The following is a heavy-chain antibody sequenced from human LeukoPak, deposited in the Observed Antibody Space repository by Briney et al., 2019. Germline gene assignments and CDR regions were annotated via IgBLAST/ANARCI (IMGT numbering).Heavy chain of an antibody. Sequence: PSETLSLTCAVYGGSFSGYYWSWIRQPPGKGLEWIGEINHSGSTNYNPSLKSRVTISVDTSKNQFSLKLSSVTAADTAVYYCARESSSGYSPLDYWGQGTLVTVSS. CDR1: GGSFSGYY. J-gene: IGHJ4*02. CDR3: ARESSSGYSPLDY. V-gene: IGHV4-34*01. CDR2: INHSGST. D-gene: IGHD3-22*01.